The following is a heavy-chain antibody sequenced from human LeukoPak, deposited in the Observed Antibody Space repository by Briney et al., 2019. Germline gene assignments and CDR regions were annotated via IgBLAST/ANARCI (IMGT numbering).Heavy chain of an antibody. CDR1: GFTFSTFA. J-gene: IGHJ4*02. D-gene: IGHD5-18*01. CDR3: ATYRQALLPFES. V-gene: IGHV3-23*01. CDR2: IFPSGGEI. Sequence: GGSLRLSCAASGFTFSTFAMIWVRQPPGKGLEWVSSIFPSGGEIHYADSVRGRFTISRDNSKSTLSLQMNSLRAEDTAIYYCATYRQALLPFESWGQGTLVTVSS.